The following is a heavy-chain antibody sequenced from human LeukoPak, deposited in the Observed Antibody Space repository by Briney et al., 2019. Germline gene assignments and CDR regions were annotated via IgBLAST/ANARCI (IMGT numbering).Heavy chain of an antibody. CDR2: IYYSGST. CDR3: ARNPAYYDILTGYVPFYNWFDP. D-gene: IGHD3-9*01. V-gene: IGHV4-39*07. J-gene: IGHJ5*02. Sequence: PSETLSLTCTVSGGSISSSSYYWGWIRQPPGKGLEWIGSIYYSGSTYYNPSLKSRVTISVDTSKNQFSLKLSSVTAADTAVYYCARNPAYYDILTGYVPFYNWFDPWGQGTLVTVSS. CDR1: GGSISSSSYY.